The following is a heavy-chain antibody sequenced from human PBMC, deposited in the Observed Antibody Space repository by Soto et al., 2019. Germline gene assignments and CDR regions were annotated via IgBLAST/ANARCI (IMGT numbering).Heavy chain of an antibody. CDR1: GGSISNYY. J-gene: IGHJ6*04. Sequence: QVQLQESGPGLVKPSETLSLTCTVSGGSISNYYWSWIRQPPGKGLEWIGYIYYSGSTNYNPSLNSRVTISLDTSKHRYPLKLSSVTAADTAMYYGAREQVDIGVSGTHYYYGMDVWGEGTTVTVSS. CDR3: AREQVDIGVSGTHYYYGMDV. V-gene: IGHV4-59*01. CDR2: IYYSGST. D-gene: IGHD6-19*01.